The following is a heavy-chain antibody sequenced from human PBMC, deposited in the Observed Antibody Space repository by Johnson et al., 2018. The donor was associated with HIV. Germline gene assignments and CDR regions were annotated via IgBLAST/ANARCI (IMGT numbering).Heavy chain of an antibody. J-gene: IGHJ3*02. CDR3: AKERMGLAYCGGDCWEDAFDI. V-gene: IGHV3-30*18. Sequence: QVQLVESGGGVVQPGRSLRLSCAASGFTSSSYGMHWVRQAPGKGLEWVAVISYDGSNKYYADSVKGRFTISRDNSKNTLYLQMNSLRAEDTAVYYCAKERMGLAYCGGDCWEDAFDIWGQGTMVTVSS. CDR1: GFTSSSYG. CDR2: ISYDGSNK. D-gene: IGHD2-21*01.